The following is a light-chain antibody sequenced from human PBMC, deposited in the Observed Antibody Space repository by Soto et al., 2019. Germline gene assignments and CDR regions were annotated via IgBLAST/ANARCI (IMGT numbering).Light chain of an antibody. CDR1: SSNIGAGYD. CDR3: QSYDSSLSGWV. CDR2: GNS. V-gene: IGLV1-40*01. Sequence: QSVLTPPPSVSGAPGQRVTISCTGSSSNIGAGYDVHWYQQLPGTAPKLLIYGNSNRPSGVPDRFSGSKSSTSASLAITGLQAEDEADYYCQSYDSSLSGWVFGGGTKLTVL. J-gene: IGLJ3*02.